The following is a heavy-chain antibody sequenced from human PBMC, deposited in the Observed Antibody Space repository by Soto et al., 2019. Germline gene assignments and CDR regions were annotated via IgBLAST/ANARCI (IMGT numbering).Heavy chain of an antibody. D-gene: IGHD3-10*01. CDR1: GSTFSSYE. CDR3: AREDKYYGSGSGYYYGMDV. J-gene: IGHJ6*02. Sequence: PGGSLRLSCAASGSTFSSYEMNWVRQAPGKGLEWVSYISSSGSTIYYADSVKGRFTISRDNAKNSLYLQMNSLRAEDTAVYYCAREDKYYGSGSGYYYGMDVWGQGTTVTAP. CDR2: ISSSGSTI. V-gene: IGHV3-48*03.